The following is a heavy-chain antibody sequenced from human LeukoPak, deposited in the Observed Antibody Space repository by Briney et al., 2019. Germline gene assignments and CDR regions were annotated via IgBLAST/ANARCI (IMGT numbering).Heavy chain of an antibody. V-gene: IGHV1-2*04. CDR2: INPNSGDT. D-gene: IGHD6-13*01. J-gene: IGHJ4*02. CDR3: ARAAAGLDY. CDR1: GYTFTSYD. Sequence: ASVKVSCKASGYTFTSYDINWVRQATGQGLEWMGWINPNSGDTKYAQKFQGWVTMTRDTSISTAYMELSRLRSDDTAVFYCARAAAGLDYWGQGTLVTASS.